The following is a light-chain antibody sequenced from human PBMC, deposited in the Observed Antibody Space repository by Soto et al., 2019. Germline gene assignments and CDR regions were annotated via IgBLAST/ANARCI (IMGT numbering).Light chain of an antibody. CDR3: QQRSNWPPVT. V-gene: IGKV3-11*01. CDR2: DAS. CDR1: QSISSH. J-gene: IGKJ4*01. Sequence: EIVLTQSPATLSLSPGERATLSCRASQSISSHLAWYQQRPGQAPRLLIYDASNRATGIPARFSGSGSGTDVTLTISSLEAEDFAVYYCQQRSNWPPVTFGGGTKVEIK.